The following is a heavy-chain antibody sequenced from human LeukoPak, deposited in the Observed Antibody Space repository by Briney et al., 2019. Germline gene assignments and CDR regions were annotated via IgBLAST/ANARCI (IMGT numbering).Heavy chain of an antibody. D-gene: IGHD4-17*01. CDR1: GGSISSYY. CDR3: VYGDYEAFDI. Sequence: SETLSLTCTVSGGSISSYYWSWIRQPPGKGLEWIGYIYYSGSTNYNPSLKSRVTLSVDTSKKQFSLKLSSVTAADTAVYYCVYGDYEAFDIWGQGTMVTVSS. J-gene: IGHJ3*02. V-gene: IGHV4-59*08. CDR2: IYYSGST.